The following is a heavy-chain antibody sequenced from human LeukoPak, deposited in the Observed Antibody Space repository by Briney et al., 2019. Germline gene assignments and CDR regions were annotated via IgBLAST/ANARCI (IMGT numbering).Heavy chain of an antibody. Sequence: GESLKISCKGSGYSFTSYWIGWVRQMPGKGLEWTGIIYPGDSDTRYSPSFQGQVTISADKSISTAYLQWSSLKASDTAMYYCARHVEDCSSTSCYYYYYMDVWGKGTTVTVSS. V-gene: IGHV5-51*01. J-gene: IGHJ6*03. D-gene: IGHD2-2*01. CDR1: GYSFTSYW. CDR2: IYPGDSDT. CDR3: ARHVEDCSSTSCYYYYYMDV.